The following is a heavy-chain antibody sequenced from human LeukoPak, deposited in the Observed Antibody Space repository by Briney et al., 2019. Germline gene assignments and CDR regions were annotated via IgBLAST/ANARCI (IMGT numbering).Heavy chain of an antibody. Sequence: GGSLRLSCAASGFTVSSNYMSWVRQAPGKGLEWVSAISSGSGYMYYADSVKGRFTISRDNAKNSLYLQMNSLRAEDTAVYYCARAGLYSGSGLDYWGLGTLVTVSS. CDR1: GFTVSSNY. J-gene: IGHJ4*02. V-gene: IGHV3-21*01. D-gene: IGHD5-12*01. CDR3: ARAGLYSGSGLDY. CDR2: ISSGSGYM.